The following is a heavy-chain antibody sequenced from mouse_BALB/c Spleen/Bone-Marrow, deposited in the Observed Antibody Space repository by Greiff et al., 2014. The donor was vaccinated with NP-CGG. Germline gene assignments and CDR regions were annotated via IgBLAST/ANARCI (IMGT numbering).Heavy chain of an antibody. J-gene: IGHJ3*01. D-gene: IGHD3-1*01. CDR1: GYALTNYL. Sequence: VQLQQSGAEVVRPGTSVKVSCKASGYALTNYLIQWVKQRPGQGLEWIGLINPGSGGTNYNEKFKGKTTLTADKSSSTTYMLHSNLTSDYSAVYFCTRLLALPFWGQGTLVTVSS. V-gene: IGHV1-54*01. CDR3: TRLLALPF. CDR2: INPGSGGT.